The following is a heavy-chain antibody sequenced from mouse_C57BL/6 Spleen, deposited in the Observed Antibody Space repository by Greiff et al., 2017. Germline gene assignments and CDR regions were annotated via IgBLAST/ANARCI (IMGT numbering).Heavy chain of an antibody. Sequence: EVQRVESGPGLVKPSQSLSLTYSVTGYSITSGYYWNWIRQFPGNKLEWMGYISYDGSNNYNPSLKNRISITRDTSKNQFFLKLNSVTTEDTATYYCARVDGRLWYFDVWGTGTTVTVSS. J-gene: IGHJ1*03. CDR1: GYSITSGYY. CDR2: ISYDGSN. D-gene: IGHD2-3*01. V-gene: IGHV3-6*01. CDR3: ARVDGRLWYFDV.